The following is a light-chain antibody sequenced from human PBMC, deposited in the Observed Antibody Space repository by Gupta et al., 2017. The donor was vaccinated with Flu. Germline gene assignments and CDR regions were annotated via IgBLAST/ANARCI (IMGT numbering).Light chain of an antibody. CDR3: AAWDDSLNGHYV. J-gene: IGLJ1*01. CDR1: SSNIGSNY. CDR2: GNN. Sequence: QPPSASGTPGQRVTISCSGSSSNIGSNYVNWYQQVPGTAPKLLIYGNNQRPSGVPDRFSGSKSGTSASLAISGLQSGGEADYYCAAWDDSLNGHYVFGTGTKVTVL. V-gene: IGLV1-44*01.